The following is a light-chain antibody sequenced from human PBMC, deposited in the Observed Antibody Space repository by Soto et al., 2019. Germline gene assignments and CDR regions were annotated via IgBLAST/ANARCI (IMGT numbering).Light chain of an antibody. Sequence: EIQMTQFPSTLSASVGDRVTITCRVSLSFSNWLAWYQQKPGKAPKLLIYKASILEGGVSPRFSGSGSGTEFTLCISSLQPDDFATYYCQQYNGTFGQGTKVEIK. CDR3: QQYNGT. CDR1: LSFSNW. CDR2: KAS. J-gene: IGKJ1*01. V-gene: IGKV1-5*03.